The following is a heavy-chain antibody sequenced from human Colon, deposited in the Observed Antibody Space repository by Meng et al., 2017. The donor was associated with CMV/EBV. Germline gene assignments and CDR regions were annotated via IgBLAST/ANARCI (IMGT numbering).Heavy chain of an antibody. Sequence: GESLKISCAASGFTLSDHYMDWVRQAPGKGLEWVGRIRSRGKSSTTEYDASVKGRFIISRDDSKNSLYLQMNSLRAEDTAVYYCARGPGTYSSGWPPGPWGQGTLVTVSS. CDR2: IRSRGKSSTT. CDR1: GFTLSDHY. D-gene: IGHD6-19*01. J-gene: IGHJ5*02. CDR3: ARGPGTYSSGWPPGP. V-gene: IGHV3-72*01.